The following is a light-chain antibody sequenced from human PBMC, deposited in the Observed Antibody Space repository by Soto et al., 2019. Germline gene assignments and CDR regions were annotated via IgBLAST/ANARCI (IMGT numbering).Light chain of an antibody. J-gene: IGKJ2*01. CDR1: QSLRRNY. CDR3: QQYDSSPFT. V-gene: IGKV3-20*01. Sequence: EIVLTQSPGTLSLSPGERVTLSCRASQSLRRNYLAWYQQKLGQTPRLLIYGASSRATGIPERFSASGSGTDFTLAISRLEPEDFAVYYCQQYDSSPFTFGQGTKLEIK. CDR2: GAS.